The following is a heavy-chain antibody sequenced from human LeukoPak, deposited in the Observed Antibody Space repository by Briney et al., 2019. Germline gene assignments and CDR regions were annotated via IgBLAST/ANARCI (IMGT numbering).Heavy chain of an antibody. Sequence: PSETLSLTCTVSGGSISSYYWSWIRQPPGKGLEWIGYIYYSGSTYYNPSLKSRVTISVDTSKNQFSLKLSSVTAADTAVYYCARAPRRYCSGGSCYSDNNWFDPWGQGTLVTVSS. CDR2: IYYSGST. CDR3: ARAPRRYCSGGSCYSDNNWFDP. CDR1: GGSISSYY. V-gene: IGHV4-59*06. J-gene: IGHJ5*02. D-gene: IGHD2-15*01.